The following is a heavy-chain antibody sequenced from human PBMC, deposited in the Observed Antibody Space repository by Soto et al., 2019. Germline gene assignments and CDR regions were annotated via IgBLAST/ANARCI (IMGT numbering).Heavy chain of an antibody. CDR3: AKAQAGYCISTSCYALELSSDY. D-gene: IGHD2-2*01. CDR2: ISYDGSNK. Sequence: PGGSLRLSCAASGLTFCSYGMHWVRQAPGKGLEWVAVISYDGSNKYYADSVKGRFTISRDNSKNTLYLQMNSLRAEDTAVYYCAKAQAGYCISTSCYALELSSDYWGQGTLVTVSS. V-gene: IGHV3-30*18. CDR1: GLTFCSYG. J-gene: IGHJ4*02.